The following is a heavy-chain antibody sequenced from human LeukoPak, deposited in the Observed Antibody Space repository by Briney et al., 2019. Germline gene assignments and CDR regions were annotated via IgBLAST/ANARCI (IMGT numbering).Heavy chain of an antibody. CDR2: IWYDGSNK. CDR1: GFTFSSYG. D-gene: IGHD3-10*01. CDR3: AKGPDSYGSGSHFDY. Sequence: GGSLRLSCAASGFTFSSYGMHWVRQAPGKGLEWVAVIWYDGSNKYYADSVKGRFTISRDNSKNTLYLQMNSLRAEDTAVYYCAKGPDSYGSGSHFDYWGQGTLVTVSS. J-gene: IGHJ4*02. V-gene: IGHV3-33*06.